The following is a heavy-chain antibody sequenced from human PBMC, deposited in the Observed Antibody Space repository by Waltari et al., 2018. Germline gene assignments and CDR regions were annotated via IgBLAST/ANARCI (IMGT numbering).Heavy chain of an antibody. CDR1: GYTFTKYS. V-gene: IGHV1-3*01. CDR2: SHGGNGNT. Sequence: QVYLVQSGAELKKPGASVKVSCKASGYTFTKYSMHWVRQAPGQGLEWMGWSHGGNGNTKYSKKFQDRLSISQDTSATTVYMELSSLTSEDTAVYYCAKTQYDFWSAYFDYWGQGTLVTVSS. D-gene: IGHD3-3*01. CDR3: AKTQYDFWSAYFDY. J-gene: IGHJ4*02.